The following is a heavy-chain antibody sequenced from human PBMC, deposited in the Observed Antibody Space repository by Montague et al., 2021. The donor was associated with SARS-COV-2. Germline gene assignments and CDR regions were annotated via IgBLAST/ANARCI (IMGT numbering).Heavy chain of an antibody. D-gene: IGHD3-22*01. CDR3: ARGTKRVFTYDYDSSGYASDY. J-gene: IGHJ4*02. CDR2: INHSGST. Sequence: SETLSLTCTVSSGSISSGGSISSGGYYWSWIREPPGKGLEWIGEINHSGSTKYNPSLKSRVTISVDTSKNQFSLKLSSVTAADTAVYYCARGTKRVFTYDYDSSGYASDYWGQGTLVTVSS. CDR1: SGSISSGGSISSGGYY. V-gene: IGHV4-34*01.